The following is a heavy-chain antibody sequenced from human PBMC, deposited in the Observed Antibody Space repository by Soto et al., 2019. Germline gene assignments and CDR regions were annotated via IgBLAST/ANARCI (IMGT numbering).Heavy chain of an antibody. Sequence: EVQLLESGGGLVQPGGSLRLSCAASGFTFSTYAMTWVRQAPGKGLEWVSGISGSGGSTYYADSVKGRFTISRDNSKNTLYLLMNSLRGDDTAVDYCVREGCDCDCSDFDFWGQGTLVTVSS. V-gene: IGHV3-23*01. J-gene: IGHJ4*02. CDR3: VREGCDCDCSDFDF. CDR1: GFTFSTYA. D-gene: IGHD2-21*01. CDR2: ISGSGGST.